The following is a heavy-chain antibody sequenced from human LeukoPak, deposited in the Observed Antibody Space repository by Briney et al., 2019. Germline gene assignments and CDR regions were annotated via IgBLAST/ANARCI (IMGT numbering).Heavy chain of an antibody. J-gene: IGHJ4*02. CDR2: ISSSGST. V-gene: IGHV4-59*08. D-gene: IGHD6-19*01. CDR3: ARLIAVAGTFYYFDY. CDR1: GGSISRYF. Sequence: PSETLSLTCTVSGGSISRYFWTWIRLPPTKGLEWIGYISSSGSTSYNPSLTSRVTISIDTSKNHFSLKLSFVTAADTAVYYCARLIAVAGTFYYFDYWGQGTLVTVSS.